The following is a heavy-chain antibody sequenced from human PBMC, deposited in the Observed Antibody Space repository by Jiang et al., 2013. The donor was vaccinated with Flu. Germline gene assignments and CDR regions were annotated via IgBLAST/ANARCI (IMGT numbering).Heavy chain of an antibody. CDR1: GYTFTGYY. CDR2: INPNSGGT. CDR3: ARASAVAGTPNDY. Sequence: SGYTFTGYYMHWVRQAPGQGLEWMGWINPNSGGTNYAQKFQGRVTMTRDTSISTAYMELSRLRSDDTAVYYCARASAVAGTPNDYWGQGTLVTVSS. V-gene: IGHV1-2*02. J-gene: IGHJ4*02. D-gene: IGHD6-19*01.